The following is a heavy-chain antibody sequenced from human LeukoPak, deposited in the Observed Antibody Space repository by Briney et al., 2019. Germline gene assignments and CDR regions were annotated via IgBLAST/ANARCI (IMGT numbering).Heavy chain of an antibody. D-gene: IGHD1-26*01. CDR1: GFTFSSYA. CDR3: APRGGLPLDY. Sequence: GGSLRLFCAASGFTFSSYAMSWVRQAPGKGLECVSAISGSGGSTYYADSVKGRFTISRDNSKNTLYLQMNSLRAEDTAVYYCAPRGGLPLDYWGQGTLVTVSS. CDR2: ISGSGGST. J-gene: IGHJ4*02. V-gene: IGHV3-23*01.